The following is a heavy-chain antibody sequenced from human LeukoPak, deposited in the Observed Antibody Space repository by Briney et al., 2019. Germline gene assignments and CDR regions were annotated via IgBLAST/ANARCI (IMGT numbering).Heavy chain of an antibody. J-gene: IGHJ4*02. CDR1: GGSISSSSHE. CDR3: ARHVVRGSGSYYTEFDY. CDR2: IYTSGST. V-gene: IGHV4-61*02. D-gene: IGHD3-10*01. Sequence: PSETLSPTCLVAGGSISSSSHECSWIRETAGKGLEWIGRIYTSGSTNYNPSPKSPVPISVDSAKNTLSLELCSVTPAETAVVCCARHVVRGSGSYYTEFDYWGQGTLVTVSS.